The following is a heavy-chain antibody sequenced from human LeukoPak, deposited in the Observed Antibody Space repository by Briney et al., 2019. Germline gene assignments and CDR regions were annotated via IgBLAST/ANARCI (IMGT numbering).Heavy chain of an antibody. CDR3: ARSRYCSSTSCASFDY. CDR2: IYKNAIT. Sequence: GGSLRLSCAASGFTVSSNYMTWVRQAPGKGLEWVSVIYKNAITYYADTVKGRFTISRDNSKNTLYLQMNSLRADDTAVYYCARSRYCSSTSCASFDYWGQGTLVTVSS. J-gene: IGHJ4*02. V-gene: IGHV3-53*01. D-gene: IGHD2-2*01. CDR1: GFTVSSNY.